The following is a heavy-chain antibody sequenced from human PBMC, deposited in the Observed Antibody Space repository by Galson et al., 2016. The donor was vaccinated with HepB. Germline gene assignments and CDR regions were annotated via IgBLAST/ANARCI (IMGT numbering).Heavy chain of an antibody. D-gene: IGHD1-26*01. V-gene: IGHV3-23*01. J-gene: IGHJ4*02. CDR2: INRYGATT. CDR3: ARDLYSGSYYEDY. CDR1: GFFFSGRA. Sequence: SLRLSCAASGFFFSGRAMSWVRQAPGKGLEWVSGINRYGATTGYAASVKGRFTISRDNSNNTLYLQMNSLRTEDTAVYYCARDLYSGSYYEDYWGQGTLVTVSS.